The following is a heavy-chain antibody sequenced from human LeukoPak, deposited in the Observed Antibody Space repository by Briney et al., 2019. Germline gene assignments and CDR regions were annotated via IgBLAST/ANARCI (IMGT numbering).Heavy chain of an antibody. Sequence: SLRLSCAASGFTFDDYAMHWVRQAPGKGLEWVSGISWNSGSIGYADSVKGRFTISRDNAKNSLYLQMNSLRAEDTALYYCAKASGHSYYDILTGYYWYFDYWGQGTLVTVSS. J-gene: IGHJ4*02. CDR3: AKASGHSYYDILTGYYWYFDY. V-gene: IGHV3-9*01. CDR2: ISWNSGSI. CDR1: GFTFDDYA. D-gene: IGHD3-9*01.